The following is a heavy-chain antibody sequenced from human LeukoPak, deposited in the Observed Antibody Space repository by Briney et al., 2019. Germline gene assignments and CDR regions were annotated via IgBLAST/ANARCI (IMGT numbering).Heavy chain of an antibody. D-gene: IGHD2-2*01. CDR2: INWNGGST. V-gene: IGHV3-20*01. CDR3: AREWVVPAATYYYYMDV. Sequence: PGGSLRLSCAASGFTFDDYGMSWVRHARGKGLEWVSGINWNGGSTGYADSVKGRFTISRDNAKNSLYLQMNSLRAEDTALYHCAREWVVPAATYYYYMDVWGKGTTVTVSS. J-gene: IGHJ6*03. CDR1: GFTFDDYG.